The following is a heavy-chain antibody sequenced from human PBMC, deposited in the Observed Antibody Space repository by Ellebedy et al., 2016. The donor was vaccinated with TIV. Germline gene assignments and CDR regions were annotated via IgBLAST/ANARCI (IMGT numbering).Heavy chain of an antibody. D-gene: IGHD3-22*01. J-gene: IGHJ4*02. V-gene: IGHV1-46*01. CDR3: ARGDNYYYDSSGYYYSY. CDR2: INPTSGSS. Sequence: ASVKVSCKASGYTFTSYFLYWVRQAPGQGLEWMGIINPTSGSSNYAQKFQGRVTVTRDTSTSTVYMELNGLRSEDTAVYYCARGDNYYYDSSGYYYSYWGQGTLVTVSS. CDR1: GYTFTSYF.